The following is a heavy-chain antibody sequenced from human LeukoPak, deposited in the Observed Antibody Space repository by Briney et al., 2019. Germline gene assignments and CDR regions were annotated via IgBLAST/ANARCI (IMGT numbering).Heavy chain of an antibody. Sequence: SSGTLSLTCTVSGGSISSYYWSWIRQPAGKGLEWIGRIYTSGSTNYNPSLKSRVTMSVDTSKTQFSLKLSSVTAADTAVYYCARGQAVPAAIPFDYWGQGTLVTVSS. J-gene: IGHJ4*02. CDR1: GGSISSYY. CDR3: ARGQAVPAAIPFDY. D-gene: IGHD2-2*02. V-gene: IGHV4-4*07. CDR2: IYTSGST.